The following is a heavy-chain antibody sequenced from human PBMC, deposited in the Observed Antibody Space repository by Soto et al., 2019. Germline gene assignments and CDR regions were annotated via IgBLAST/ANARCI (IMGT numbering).Heavy chain of an antibody. CDR3: ARGKWLVETYYYGMDV. CDR2: IYYSGST. J-gene: IGHJ6*02. V-gene: IGHV4-59*01. Sequence: SETLSLTCTVSGGSISSYYWSWIRQPPGKGLEWIGYIYYSGSTNYNPSLKSRVTISVDTSKNQFSLKLSSVTAADTALYYCARGKWLVETYYYGMDVWGQGTTVTVSS. D-gene: IGHD6-19*01. CDR1: GGSISSYY.